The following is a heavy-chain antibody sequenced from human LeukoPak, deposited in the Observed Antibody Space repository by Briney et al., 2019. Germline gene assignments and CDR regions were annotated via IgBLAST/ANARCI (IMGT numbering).Heavy chain of an antibody. CDR1: GFTFYDYA. Sequence: PGGSLRLSCAASGFTFYDYAMHWVRQAPGKGLEWVSGISWNSGSIVYADSVKGRFTISRDNAKNSLYLQMNSLRAEDTALYYCAKMADYYGSGTLIYYFDYRGQGTLVTVSS. CDR3: AKMADYYGSGTLIYYFDY. J-gene: IGHJ4*02. V-gene: IGHV3-9*01. D-gene: IGHD3-10*01. CDR2: ISWNSGSI.